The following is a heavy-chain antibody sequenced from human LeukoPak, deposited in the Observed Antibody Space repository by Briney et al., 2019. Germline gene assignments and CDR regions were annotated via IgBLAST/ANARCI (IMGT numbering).Heavy chain of an antibody. D-gene: IGHD3-22*01. J-gene: IGHJ4*02. CDR2: INPNSGGT. CDR3: ARDVLGSSGYYVDY. V-gene: IGHV1-2*02. Sequence: GASVKVSCKASGYTFTGYYMHWVRQAPGQGLDWMGWINPNSGGTNYARKFQGRVTMTRDTSISRAYMELSRLRSDDTAVYYCARDVLGSSGYYVDYWGQGTLVTVSS. CDR1: GYTFTGYY.